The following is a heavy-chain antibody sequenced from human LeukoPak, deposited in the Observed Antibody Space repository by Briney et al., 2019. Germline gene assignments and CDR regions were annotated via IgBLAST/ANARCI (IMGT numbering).Heavy chain of an antibody. CDR1: GYSFISYG. V-gene: IGHV1-18*01. J-gene: IGHJ3*02. CDR3: ARDGGSAYCGGDCYYAFDI. Sequence: ASVKVSCKASGYSFISYGISWVRQAPGQGLEWMGWISTYNGNTNYAQKVQGRVTMTTDTSTSTAYMELRSLRADDTAVYYCARDGGSAYCGGDCYYAFDIWGQGTMVTVSS. D-gene: IGHD2-21*02. CDR2: ISTYNGNT.